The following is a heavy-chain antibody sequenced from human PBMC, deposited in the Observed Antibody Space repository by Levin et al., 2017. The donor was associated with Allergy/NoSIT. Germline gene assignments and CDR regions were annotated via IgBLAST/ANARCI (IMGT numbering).Heavy chain of an antibody. J-gene: IGHJ4*02. V-gene: IGHV1-69*06. CDR1: GGTFSSYA. Sequence: ASVKVSCKASGGTFSSYAISWVRQAPGQGLEWMGGIIPIFGTANYAQKFQGRVTITADKSTSTAYMELSSLRSEDTAVYYCARKAGSSWYGDFDYWGQGTLVTVSS. CDR2: IIPIFGTA. CDR3: ARKAGSSWYGDFDY. D-gene: IGHD6-13*01.